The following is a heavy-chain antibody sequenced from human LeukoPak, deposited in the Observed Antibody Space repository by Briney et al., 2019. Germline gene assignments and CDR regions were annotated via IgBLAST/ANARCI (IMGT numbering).Heavy chain of an antibody. CDR1: GGTFSSYA. Sequence: ASVKVSCKASGGTFSSYAISWVRQAPGQGLEWMGGIIPIFGTANYAQKFQGRVTITADESTSTAYMELSSLRSEDTAVYYCAREIAVARMGYFDYWGQGTLVTVSS. D-gene: IGHD6-19*01. CDR2: IIPIFGTA. J-gene: IGHJ4*02. V-gene: IGHV1-69*01. CDR3: AREIAVARMGYFDY.